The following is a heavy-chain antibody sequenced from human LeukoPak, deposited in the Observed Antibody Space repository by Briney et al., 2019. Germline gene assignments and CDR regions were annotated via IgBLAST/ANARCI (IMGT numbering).Heavy chain of an antibody. J-gene: IGHJ6*02. CDR2: ITPIFGTA. CDR3: AGGYSYGKYYYYGMDV. Sequence: ASVKVSCKASGGTFSSYAISWVRQAPGQGLEWMGGITPIFGTANYAQKFQGRVTITADESTSTAYMELSSLRSEDTAVYYCAGGYSYGKYYYYGMDVWGQGTTVTVSS. V-gene: IGHV1-69*01. CDR1: GGTFSSYA. D-gene: IGHD5-18*01.